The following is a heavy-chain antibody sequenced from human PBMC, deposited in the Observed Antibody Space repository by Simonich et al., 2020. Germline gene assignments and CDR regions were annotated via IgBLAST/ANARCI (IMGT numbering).Heavy chain of an antibody. V-gene: IGHV4-59*08. CDR3: ARHDRWLQFYFDY. CDR1: GGSISSYY. CDR2: IYYSGST. Sequence: QVQLQESGPGLVKPSETLSLTCTVSGGSISSYYWSWIRQPPGKGLEWIGYIYYSGSTNDNPSLKSRVTISVDTSKNQCSLKLSSVTAADTAVYYCARHDRWLQFYFDYWGQGTLVTVSS. D-gene: IGHD5-12*01. J-gene: IGHJ4*02.